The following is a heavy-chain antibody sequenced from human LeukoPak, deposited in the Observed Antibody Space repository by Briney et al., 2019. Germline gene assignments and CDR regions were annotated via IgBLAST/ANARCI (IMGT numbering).Heavy chain of an antibody. J-gene: IGHJ6*03. CDR3: ARVRTTRGYYYMDV. V-gene: IGHV3-7*01. CDR2: IKQEGCEK. Sequence: PGVSLRLSCAASGFTFSSYWMIWVRQAPGKGLEWVTNIKQEGCEKYYVDCVKGRFTLSRDNAKNSLYLQKNRLRAEDTAVYCCARVRTTRGYYYMDVWGKGTTVTVSS. D-gene: IGHD4-11*01. CDR1: GFTFSSYW.